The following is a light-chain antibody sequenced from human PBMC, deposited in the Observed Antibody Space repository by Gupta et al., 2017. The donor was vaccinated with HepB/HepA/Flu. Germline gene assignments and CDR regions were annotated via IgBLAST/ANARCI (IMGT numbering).Light chain of an antibody. V-gene: IGKV3-11*01. J-gene: IGKJ4*01. CDR3: QQRSKWPLT. CDR1: ESIRYY. Sequence: EIVLTHSPATLALSPGERATLSCRASESIRYYLGWYQQKPGQAPRLVIDDASNRAPGIPARFSGSGSGTDFTLTISSLEPEDLAVYYCQQRSKWPLTFGGGTKVEIK. CDR2: DAS.